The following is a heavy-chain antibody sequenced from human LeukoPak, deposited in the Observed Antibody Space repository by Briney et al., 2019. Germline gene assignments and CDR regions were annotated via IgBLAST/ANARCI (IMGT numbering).Heavy chain of an antibody. D-gene: IGHD6-19*01. J-gene: IGHJ5*02. Sequence: GASVKVSCKASGYTFTSYDINWVRQAPGQGLEWMGWMNPNSGNTGYAQKFQGRVTMTRNTSISTAYMELSSLRSEDTAVYYCARDLTSGWTLGWFDPWGQGTLVTVSS. CDR1: GYTFTSYD. CDR3: ARDLTSGWTLGWFDP. CDR2: MNPNSGNT. V-gene: IGHV1-8*01.